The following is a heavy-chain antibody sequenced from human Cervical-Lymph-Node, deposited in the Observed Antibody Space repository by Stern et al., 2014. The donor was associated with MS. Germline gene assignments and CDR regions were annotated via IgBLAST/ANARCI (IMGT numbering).Heavy chain of an antibody. CDR3: ATHRGRVTYYYGMDV. D-gene: IGHD2-21*02. J-gene: IGHJ6*02. Sequence: MQLVQSGAEVKKPGASVKVSCKGSGYTLSEISMHWVRQAPGKGLEWMGGFDPEHGETRYAQKFQGRVTMAEDRSTDTAYMELSSLRSEDTAVYYCATHRGRVTYYYGMDVWGQGTTVTVSS. CDR2: FDPEHGET. V-gene: IGHV1-24*01. CDR1: GYTLSEIS.